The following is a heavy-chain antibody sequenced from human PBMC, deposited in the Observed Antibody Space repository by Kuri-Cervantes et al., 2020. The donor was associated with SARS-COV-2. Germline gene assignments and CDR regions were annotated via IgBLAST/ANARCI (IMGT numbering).Heavy chain of an antibody. D-gene: IGHD6-13*01. J-gene: IGHJ5*02. CDR3: ARAGYSSSWNRGWFDP. V-gene: IGHV4-39*07. CDR1: GGSISSGSYY. CDR2: IYYSGST. Sequence: GSLRLSCTVSGGSISSGSYYWGWIRQPPGKGLEWIGSIYYSGSTNYNPSLKSRVTISVDTSKNQFSLKLSSVTAADTAVYYCARAGYSSSWNRGWFDPWGQGTLVTVSS.